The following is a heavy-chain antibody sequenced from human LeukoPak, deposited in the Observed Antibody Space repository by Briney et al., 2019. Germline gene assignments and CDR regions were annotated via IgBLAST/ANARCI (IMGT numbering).Heavy chain of an antibody. CDR2: IYPGDSDT. V-gene: IGHV5-51*01. D-gene: IGHD3-22*01. J-gene: IGHJ4*02. Sequence: GESLKIFCKASGYSFIRYWIGWVRQLPGKGQEWMGIIYPGDSDTRYSPSFQGQVTISADRSISTAYLQWSSLKASDTAMYFCARRYDGSGYYYDYWGQGTLVTVSS. CDR1: GYSFIRYW. CDR3: ARRYDGSGYYYDY.